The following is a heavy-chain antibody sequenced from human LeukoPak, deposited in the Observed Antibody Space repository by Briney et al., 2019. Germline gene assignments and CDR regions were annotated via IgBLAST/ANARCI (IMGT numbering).Heavy chain of an antibody. D-gene: IGHD2-15*01. Sequence: SETLSLTCAVYGRSFSGYYWTWIRQTPGKGLEWIGEINHSGITDYNPSLRSRVTISVDTSKNQLSLKLSSVTAADTAIYYCARAVIVVAAATQRNWFDPWGQGTLVTVSS. CDR1: GRSFSGYY. CDR2: INHSGIT. V-gene: IGHV4-34*01. J-gene: IGHJ5*02. CDR3: ARAVIVVAAATQRNWFDP.